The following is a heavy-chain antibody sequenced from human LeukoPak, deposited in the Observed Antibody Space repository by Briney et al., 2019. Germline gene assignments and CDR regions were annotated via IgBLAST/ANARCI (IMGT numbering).Heavy chain of an antibody. CDR1: GFTFSNYF. Sequence: GGSLRLSCAASGFTFSNYFMHWVRQAPGKGQERVADIANDGSHTFYVESVKGRFTISRDNSKNTLYLQMNSLRVEDTAVYFCARERQDTIIHSGAFDIWGQGTMVTVSS. D-gene: IGHD3-10*01. CDR2: IANDGSHT. J-gene: IGHJ3*02. CDR3: ARERQDTIIHSGAFDI. V-gene: IGHV3-30-3*01.